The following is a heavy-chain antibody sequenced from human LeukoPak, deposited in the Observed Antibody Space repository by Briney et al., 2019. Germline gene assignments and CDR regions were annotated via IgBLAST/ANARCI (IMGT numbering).Heavy chain of an antibody. J-gene: IGHJ4*02. CDR1: GFTFSSYS. Sequence: PGGSLRLSCAASGFTFSSYSMNWVRQAPGKGLEWVSAISGSGGSTYYADSVKGRFTISRDNSKNTLYLQMNSLRAEDTAVYYCAKGGSFVNSFDYWGQGTLVTVSS. D-gene: IGHD2/OR15-2a*01. CDR2: ISGSGGST. CDR3: AKGGSFVNSFDY. V-gene: IGHV3-23*01.